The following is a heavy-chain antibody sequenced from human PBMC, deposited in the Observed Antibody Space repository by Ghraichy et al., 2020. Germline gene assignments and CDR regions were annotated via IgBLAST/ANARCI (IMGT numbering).Heavy chain of an antibody. CDR1: GGSFSGYY. CDR2: INHSGST. Sequence: SETLSLTCAVYGGSFSGYYWSWIRQPPGKGLEWIGEINHSGSTNYNPSLKSRVTISVDTSKNQFSLKLSSVTAADTAVYYCARDRGARPYYYYYGMDVWGQGTTVTVSS. D-gene: IGHD6-6*01. V-gene: IGHV4-34*01. J-gene: IGHJ6*02. CDR3: ARDRGARPYYYYYGMDV.